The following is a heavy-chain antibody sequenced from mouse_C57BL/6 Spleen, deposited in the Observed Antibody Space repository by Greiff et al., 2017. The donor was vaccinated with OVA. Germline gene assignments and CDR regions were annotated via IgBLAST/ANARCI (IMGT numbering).Heavy chain of an antibody. V-gene: IGHV1-82*01. CDR1: GYAFSSSW. D-gene: IGHD3-3*01. J-gene: IGHJ4*01. CDR2: IYPGDGDT. Sequence: QVQLKQSGPELVKPGASVKISCKASGYAFSSSWMNWVKQRPGKGLEWIGRIYPGDGDTNYNGKFKGKATLTADKSSSTAYMQLSSLTSEDSAVYFCARKGGRGYYAMDYWGQGTSVTVSS. CDR3: ARKGGRGYYAMDY.